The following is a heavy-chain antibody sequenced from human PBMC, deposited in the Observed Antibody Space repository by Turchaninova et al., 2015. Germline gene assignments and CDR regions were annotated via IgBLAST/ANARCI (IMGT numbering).Heavy chain of an antibody. J-gene: IGHJ4*02. D-gene: IGHD6-13*01. V-gene: IGHV2-5*02. Sequence: QLTLKESGPTLVKPTQTLTLTCTFSGFSLSTDEVGVVWIRQPPGKALEWLALIYWDEYKRYSPSLQSRLTLTKDTSKNQVVLTITNMDPVDTATYYCAHTYSSCWYFDYWGQGTLFTVSS. CDR3: AHTYSSCWYFDY. CDR1: GFSLSTDEVG. CDR2: IYWDEYK.